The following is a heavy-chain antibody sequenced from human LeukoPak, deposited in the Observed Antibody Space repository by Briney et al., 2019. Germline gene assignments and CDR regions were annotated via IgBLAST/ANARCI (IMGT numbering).Heavy chain of an antibody. CDR2: ISSSGSTV. V-gene: IGHV3-48*03. CDR3: ARVLGFGDLCLEY. D-gene: IGHD3-10*01. J-gene: IGHJ4*02. Sequence: GGSLRLSCAASGFTFSSYEMNWVRPAPGTGLEWVSYISSSGSTVYYGDSVKGRFPISRDNAKTSLYLQMNSLRGEDTAVYYCARVLGFGDLCLEYWGQGTLVTVSS. CDR1: GFTFSSYE.